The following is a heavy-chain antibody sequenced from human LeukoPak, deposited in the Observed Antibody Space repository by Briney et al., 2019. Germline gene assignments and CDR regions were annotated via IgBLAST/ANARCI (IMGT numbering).Heavy chain of an antibody. V-gene: IGHV3-23*01. CDR2: ISGSGGVI. CDR3: AKEWDGSGTRLGWFDP. J-gene: IGHJ5*02. Sequence: GGSLRLSCVGSGFTFGSYAMSWVRQAPGKGLEWVSLISGSGGVIYYADSVKGRFTISKDNSKNTLYLQMNSLRAEDTATYYYAKEWDGSGTRLGWFDPWGQGTLVTVSS. D-gene: IGHD3-10*01. CDR1: GFTFGSYA.